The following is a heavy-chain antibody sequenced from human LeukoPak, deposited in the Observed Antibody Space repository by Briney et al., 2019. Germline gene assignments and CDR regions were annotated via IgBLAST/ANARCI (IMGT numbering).Heavy chain of an antibody. CDR3: ARGRSIAAAQHFGY. CDR2: MNPNSGNT. V-gene: IGHV1-8*01. CDR1: GYTFTSYD. D-gene: IGHD6-13*01. Sequence: ASVKVSCKASGYTFTSYDINWVRQATGQGLEWMGWMNPNSGNTGCAQKFQGRVTMTRNTSISTAYMELSSLRSEDTAVYYCARGRSIAAAQHFGYWGQGTLVTVSS. J-gene: IGHJ4*02.